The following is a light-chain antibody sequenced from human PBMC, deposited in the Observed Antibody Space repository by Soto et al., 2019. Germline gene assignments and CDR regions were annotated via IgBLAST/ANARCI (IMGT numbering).Light chain of an antibody. J-gene: IGKJ2*01. CDR1: QSVLYSSNNKNY. Sequence: DIVMTQSPDSLAVSLGERANIDCKSSQSVLYSSNNKNYLAWYQQNPGQPPKLLIYWASTRESGVPDRFSGSGSGTDFTLTISSLQAEDVAVYYCQQDYATPHTFGQGTKLEIK. CDR2: WAS. V-gene: IGKV4-1*01. CDR3: QQDYATPHT.